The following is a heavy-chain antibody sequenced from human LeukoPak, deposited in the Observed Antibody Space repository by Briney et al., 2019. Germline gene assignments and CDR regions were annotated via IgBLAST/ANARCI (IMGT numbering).Heavy chain of an antibody. D-gene: IGHD6-25*01. V-gene: IGHV4-59*01. Sequence: SETLSLTCTVSGGSISGYYWNWIRQPPGKGLEWIGYIYYSGSTNYNPSLKSRVTISVDTSKNQFSLKLSSVTAADTAVYYCARDYVAAGDDWFDPWGQGTLVTVSS. CDR3: ARDYVAAGDDWFDP. J-gene: IGHJ5*02. CDR1: GGSISGYY. CDR2: IYYSGST.